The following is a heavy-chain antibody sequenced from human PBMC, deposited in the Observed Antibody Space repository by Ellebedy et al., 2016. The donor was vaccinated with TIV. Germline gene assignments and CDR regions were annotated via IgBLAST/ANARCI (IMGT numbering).Heavy chain of an antibody. V-gene: IGHV3-74*01. D-gene: IGHD6-13*01. J-gene: IGHJ6*02. CDR1: GFTFSSYW. Sequence: PGGSLRLSCAASGFTFSSYWMHWVRQAPGKGLAWVSRINSDGSSTSYADSVKGRFTISRDNAKNTLYLQMNSLRAEDTAVYYCARDGPYSSSWFPYYYYGMDVWGQGTTVTVSS. CDR3: ARDGPYSSSWFPYYYYGMDV. CDR2: INSDGSST.